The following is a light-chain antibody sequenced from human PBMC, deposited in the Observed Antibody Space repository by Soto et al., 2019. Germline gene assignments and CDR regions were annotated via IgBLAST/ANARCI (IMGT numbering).Light chain of an antibody. CDR3: QQSDSTPYT. J-gene: IGKJ2*01. CDR2: DAS. V-gene: IGKV1-39*01. Sequence: DIQMTQSPSSLSASVGDRVTITCRASQSISNYLNWYQQKPGKAPNLLIYDASSLLSGVPSRFNGSGSGTDFTLTISSLQPEDFSIYYCQQSDSTPYTFGQGTKLEIK. CDR1: QSISNY.